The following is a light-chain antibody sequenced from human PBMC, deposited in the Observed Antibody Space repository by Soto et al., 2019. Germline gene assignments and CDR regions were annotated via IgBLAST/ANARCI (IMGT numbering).Light chain of an antibody. Sequence: AIRMTQSPSSLSASTGDRVTITCRASQGISSYLAWYQQKPGKAPKLLIYAASTLQSGVPSRFSGSGSGTDFTLTISCLQSEDFATYYCQQDYSYPRTFGGGTKVEIK. CDR1: QGISSY. J-gene: IGKJ4*01. CDR3: QQDYSYPRT. CDR2: AAS. V-gene: IGKV1-8*01.